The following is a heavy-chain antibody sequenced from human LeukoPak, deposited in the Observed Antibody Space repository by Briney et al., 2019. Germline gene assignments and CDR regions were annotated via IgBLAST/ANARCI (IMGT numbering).Heavy chain of an antibody. CDR3: ARGPDSSGYLYNWFDP. CDR1: GYTFTSYG. Sequence: ASVKVSXKASGYTFTSYGISWVRQATGQGLEWMGWMNPNSGNTGYAQKFQGRVTITRNTSISTAYMELSSLRSEDTAVYYCARGPDSSGYLYNWFDPWGQGTLVTVSS. V-gene: IGHV1-8*03. D-gene: IGHD3-22*01. CDR2: MNPNSGNT. J-gene: IGHJ5*02.